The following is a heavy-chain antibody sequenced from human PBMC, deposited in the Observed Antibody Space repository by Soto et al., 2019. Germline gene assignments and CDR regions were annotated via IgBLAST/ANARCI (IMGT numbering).Heavy chain of an antibody. CDR1: GFTFSSYA. Sequence: GGSLRVSCAASGFTFSSYAMSWVRQAPGKGLEWVSAISGSGGSTYYADSVKGRFTISRDNSKNTLYLQMNSLRAEDTAVYYCAKVRKWELLHDAFDIWGQGTMVTVSS. D-gene: IGHD1-26*01. V-gene: IGHV3-23*01. CDR2: ISGSGGST. J-gene: IGHJ3*02. CDR3: AKVRKWELLHDAFDI.